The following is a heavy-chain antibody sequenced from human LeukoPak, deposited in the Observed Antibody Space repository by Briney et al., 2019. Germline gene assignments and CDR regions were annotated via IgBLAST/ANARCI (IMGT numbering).Heavy chain of an antibody. D-gene: IGHD3-22*01. CDR1: GFTFSTYA. J-gene: IGHJ4*02. CDR2: ISGSGGST. V-gene: IGHV3-23*01. CDR3: ARRNYDSSGYGY. Sequence: GGSLRLSCAASGFTFSTYAMSWVRQDPGKGLEWVSAISGSGGSTYYADSVKGRFTISRDNSKNTLYMQMNSLRAEDTAVYYCARRNYDSSGYGYWGQGTLVTVSS.